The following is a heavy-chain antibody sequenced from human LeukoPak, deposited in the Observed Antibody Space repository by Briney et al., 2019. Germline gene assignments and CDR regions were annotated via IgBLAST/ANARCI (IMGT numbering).Heavy chain of an antibody. CDR3: ARDYYFDSGSYYASDD. CDR1: GYSFTGYY. V-gene: IGHV1-2*02. Sequence: EASVKVSCKASGYSFTGYYMHWVRQAPGQGLEWMGWINPNSSGTNYAQKFQGRVTMTRDTSISTAYMEVSRLRSDDTAVYFCARDYYFDSGSYYASDDWGQGTLVTVSS. J-gene: IGHJ4*02. CDR2: INPNSSGT. D-gene: IGHD3-10*01.